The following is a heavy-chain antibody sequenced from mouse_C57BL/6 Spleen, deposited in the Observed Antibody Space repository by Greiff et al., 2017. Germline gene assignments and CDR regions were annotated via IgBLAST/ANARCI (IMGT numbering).Heavy chain of an antibody. CDR2: IYPRSGNT. V-gene: IGHV1-81*01. J-gene: IGHJ4*01. CDR3: ARREGKGYAMDD. D-gene: IGHD1-3*01. Sequence: QDQLQQSGAELARPGASVKLSCKASGYTFTSYGISWVKQRTGQGLEWIGEIYPRSGNTYYNEKFKGKATLTADKSSSTAYMELRSLTSEDSAVYFCARREGKGYAMDDWGQGTSVTVSS. CDR1: GYTFTSYG.